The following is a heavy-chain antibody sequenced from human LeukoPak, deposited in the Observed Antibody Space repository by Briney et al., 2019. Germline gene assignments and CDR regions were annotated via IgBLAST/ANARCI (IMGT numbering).Heavy chain of an antibody. J-gene: IGHJ4*02. D-gene: IGHD1-1*01. CDR2: IYHSGSP. CDR3: ARVNINNWHSCDY. V-gene: IGHV4-4*02. Sequence: SETLSLTCAVSGGSISSNNWWGWVRQPPGKGLEWIGEIYHSGSPNYIPSLKSRVTISADKSRNHFSLNLSSVTAADTAVYYCARVNINNWHSCDYWGQGTLVTVSS. CDR1: GGSISSNNW.